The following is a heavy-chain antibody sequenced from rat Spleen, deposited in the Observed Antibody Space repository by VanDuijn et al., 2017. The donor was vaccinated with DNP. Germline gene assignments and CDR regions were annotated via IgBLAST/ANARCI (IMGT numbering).Heavy chain of an antibody. CDR2: IWAGGST. V-gene: IGHV2-72*01. J-gene: IGHJ4*01. D-gene: IGHD4-3*01. Sequence: QVQLKESGPGLMQPSETLSLTCTVSGFSLTSNGVGWVRQPLGKGLVWMGTIWAGGSTNYNSAVQSRLSISRDTSKSQVFLKMNSLQPEDTGTYYCARHGPSGYGYAMDAWGQGASVTVSS. CDR1: GFSLTSNG. CDR3: ARHGPSGYGYAMDA.